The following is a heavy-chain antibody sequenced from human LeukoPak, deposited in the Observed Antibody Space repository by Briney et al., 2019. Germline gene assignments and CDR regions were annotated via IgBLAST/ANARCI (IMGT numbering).Heavy chain of an antibody. V-gene: IGHV4-59*01. CDR2: IYYSGST. CDR1: GGSISSYY. Sequence: PSETLSLTCTVSGGSISSYYWSWIRQPPGKGLEWIGYIYYSGSTNYNPSLKSRVTISVDTSKNQFSLKLSSVTAADTAVYYCARGGYYTYDTFDYWGQGTLVTVSS. J-gene: IGHJ4*02. D-gene: IGHD1-26*01. CDR3: ARGGYYTYDTFDY.